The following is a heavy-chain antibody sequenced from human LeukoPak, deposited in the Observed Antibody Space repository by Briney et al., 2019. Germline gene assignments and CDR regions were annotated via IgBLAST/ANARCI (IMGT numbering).Heavy chain of an antibody. D-gene: IGHD3-3*01. Sequence: GGSLRLSCAASGFTFDDYGMSWVRQAPGKGLEWVSGINWNGGSTGYADSVKGRFSISRDNAKNSLYLQMNSLRAEDTALYYCARVRGVRFLEWLLYRHYFDYWGQGTLVTVSS. CDR2: INWNGGST. CDR3: ARVRGVRFLEWLLYRHYFDY. CDR1: GFTFDDYG. J-gene: IGHJ4*02. V-gene: IGHV3-20*04.